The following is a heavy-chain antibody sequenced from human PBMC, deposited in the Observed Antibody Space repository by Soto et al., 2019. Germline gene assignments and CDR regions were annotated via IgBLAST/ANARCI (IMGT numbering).Heavy chain of an antibody. CDR3: ARDYYYDSSGYYAGFDY. Sequence: GGSLRLSCAASGFTFSSYSMNWVRQAPGKGLEWVSSISSSSSYIYYADSVKGRFTISRDNAKNSLYLQMNSLRAEDTAVYYCARDYYYDSSGYYAGFDYWGQGTLVTVST. J-gene: IGHJ4*02. D-gene: IGHD3-22*01. CDR1: GFTFSSYS. CDR2: ISSSSSYI. V-gene: IGHV3-21*01.